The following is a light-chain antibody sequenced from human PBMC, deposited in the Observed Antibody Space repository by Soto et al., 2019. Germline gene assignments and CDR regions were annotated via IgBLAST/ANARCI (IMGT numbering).Light chain of an antibody. Sequence: IQMTQSPSTLSASVGRRLTITCRASQSISIWLAWYQQKPGRAPKLLIYKASDLENGVPSRFSGSGSGTEFALTISSLQTDDFATYYCQQYDSYPLTFGGGTRLEIK. J-gene: IGKJ5*01. CDR2: KAS. CDR1: QSISIW. V-gene: IGKV1-5*03. CDR3: QQYDSYPLT.